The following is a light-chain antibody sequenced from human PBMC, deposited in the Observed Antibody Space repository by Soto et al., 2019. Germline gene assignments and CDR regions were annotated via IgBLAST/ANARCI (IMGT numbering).Light chain of an antibody. CDR2: DVN. Sequence: QSVLTQPASVSGSPGQSITISCTGTSSDVGGYNYVSWYQKHPGKAPKLMIYDVNNRPSGVSNRFSGSKSGNTASLTISGLQAEDEADYYCTSYTSSSTYVFGTGTQLTVL. CDR1: SSDVGGYNY. CDR3: TSYTSSSTYV. V-gene: IGLV2-14*01. J-gene: IGLJ1*01.